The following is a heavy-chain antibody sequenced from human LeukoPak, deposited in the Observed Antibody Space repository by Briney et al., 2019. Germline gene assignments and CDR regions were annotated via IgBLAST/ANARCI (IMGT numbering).Heavy chain of an antibody. Sequence: PSETLSFTGTVFGGSICSFYWGWLRQPQRHGLVWIGYIYYSGSTNYHPSLKSRVTISVDTSKNQFSLNLNSVTAADTAVYYCARTDSHYLSFDYWGQGTPVTVSS. CDR2: IYYSGST. CDR3: ARTDSHYLSFDY. J-gene: IGHJ4*02. V-gene: IGHV4-59*01. CDR1: GGSICSFY. D-gene: IGHD4-11*01.